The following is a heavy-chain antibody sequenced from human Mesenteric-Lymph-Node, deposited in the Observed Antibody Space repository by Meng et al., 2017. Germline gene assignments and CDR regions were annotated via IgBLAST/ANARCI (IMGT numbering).Heavy chain of an antibody. Sequence: GESLKISCAASGFTFSSYEMNWVRQAPGRGLEWVSYIGFSPTTFFYAGSVEGRFTISRDNAQNSVYLQMDNLRAEDTAVYYCVRLSTNGWYVPDYWGRGTLVTVSS. V-gene: IGHV3-48*03. D-gene: IGHD6-19*01. CDR3: VRLSTNGWYVPDY. CDR2: IGFSPTTF. J-gene: IGHJ4*02. CDR1: GFTFSSYE.